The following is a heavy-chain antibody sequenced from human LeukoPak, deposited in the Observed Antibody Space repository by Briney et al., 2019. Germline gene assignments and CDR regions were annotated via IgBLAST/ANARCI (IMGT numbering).Heavy chain of an antibody. J-gene: IGHJ4*02. Sequence: GASVKVSCKASGYTLTIYYMHWVRHAPGQGIEWMGWINPHSGGPNYAQKFQGGVTMTRDTSITTAYIACSSPGSSHRAASYCAGDVAEYCSSSNCYASHYWGQGTLVTVSS. CDR2: INPHSGGP. CDR3: AGDVAEYCSSSNCYASHY. CDR1: GYTLTIYY. V-gene: IGHV1-2*02. D-gene: IGHD2-2*01.